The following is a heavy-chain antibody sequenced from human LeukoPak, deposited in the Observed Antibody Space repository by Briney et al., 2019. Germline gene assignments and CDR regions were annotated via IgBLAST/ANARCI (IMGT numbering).Heavy chain of an antibody. D-gene: IGHD2-2*01. CDR2: ISGSGGSP. Sequence: PGRSLRLSCAASGFTSTSYATSWVRPAPGKGLEWVSAISGSGGSPYYADSVKGRFTISRDNSKNTLYLQMNSLRAEDTAVYYCAKDEDIVVVPAASIGYWGQGTLVTVSS. CDR1: GFTSTSYA. CDR3: AKDEDIVVVPAASIGY. J-gene: IGHJ4*02. V-gene: IGHV3-23*01.